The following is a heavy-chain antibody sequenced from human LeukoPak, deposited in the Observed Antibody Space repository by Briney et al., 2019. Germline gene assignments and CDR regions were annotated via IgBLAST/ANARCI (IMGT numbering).Heavy chain of an antibody. D-gene: IGHD3-22*01. J-gene: IGHJ4*02. V-gene: IGHV3-21*01. CDR3: AREDSSGYYYVGY. Sequence: SSISSSSSYIYYADSVKGRFTISRDNAKNSLYLQMNSLRAEDTAVYYCAREDSSGYYYVGYWGQGTLVTVSS. CDR2: ISSSSSYI.